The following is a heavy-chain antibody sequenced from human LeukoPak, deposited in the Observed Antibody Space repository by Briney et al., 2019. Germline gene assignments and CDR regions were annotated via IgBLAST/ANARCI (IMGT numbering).Heavy chain of an antibody. Sequence: GGSLRLSCAASGFTVSSNYMGWVRQAPGKGLEWVSVIYSGGSTYYADSVKGRFTISRDNSKNTLYLQLNSLRGEDTAVYYCASQTTVKYYFDYWGQGTLVTVSS. CDR3: ASQTTVKYYFDY. D-gene: IGHD4-17*01. V-gene: IGHV3-53*01. J-gene: IGHJ4*02. CDR2: IYSGGST. CDR1: GFTVSSNY.